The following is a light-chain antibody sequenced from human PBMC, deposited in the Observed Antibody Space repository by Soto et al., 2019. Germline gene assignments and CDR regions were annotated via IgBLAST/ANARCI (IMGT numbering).Light chain of an antibody. CDR2: DAS. CDR3: QQVSSYPLT. J-gene: IGKJ4*01. CDR1: QSVSSNY. V-gene: IGKV3-20*01. Sequence: VFTKSPGTLSLSPGERATLSCRASQSVSSNYLAWYQQKPGQAPRLLIYDASSRATGIPDRFSGGGSGTDFTLTIIRLEPEDFAVYYCQQVSSYPLTFGGGTKVDIK.